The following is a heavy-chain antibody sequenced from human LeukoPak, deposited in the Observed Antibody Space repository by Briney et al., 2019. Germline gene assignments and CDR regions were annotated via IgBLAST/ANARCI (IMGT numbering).Heavy chain of an antibody. J-gene: IGHJ6*02. Sequence: GGSLRLSCAASGFTFSSYSMNWVRQAPGKGLEWVSYISSSSSTIYYADSVKGRFTISRGNAKNSLYLQMNSLRAEDTAVYYCARDMREPIYYYGMDVWGQGTTVTVSS. D-gene: IGHD1-26*01. CDR1: GFTFSSYS. CDR2: ISSSSSTI. CDR3: ARDMREPIYYYGMDV. V-gene: IGHV3-48*01.